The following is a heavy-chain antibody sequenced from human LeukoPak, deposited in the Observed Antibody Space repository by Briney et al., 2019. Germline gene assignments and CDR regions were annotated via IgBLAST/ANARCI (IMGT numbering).Heavy chain of an antibody. CDR1: GFTVSSNY. J-gene: IGHJ4*02. V-gene: IGHV3-66*02. Sequence: GGSLRLSCAASGFTVSSNYMSWVRQAPGKGLEWVSVIYSGGSTYYADSVKGRFTISRDNSKNMLYLQMNSLRAEDTAVYYCARAERYDILTGYYRDYWGQGTLVTVSS. CDR3: ARAERYDILTGYYRDY. D-gene: IGHD3-9*01. CDR2: IYSGGST.